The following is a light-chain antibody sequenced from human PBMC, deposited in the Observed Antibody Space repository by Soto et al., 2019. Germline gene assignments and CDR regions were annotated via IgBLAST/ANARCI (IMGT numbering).Light chain of an antibody. V-gene: IGKV3-11*01. CDR3: QQSGNWEIT. J-gene: IGKJ5*01. CDR1: QSLNSY. Sequence: EVVLPPPPATLSFSPGERAPLSCRASQSLNSYLAWYQQKPGQAPSLLIFDASNRATGIPGRFSGGGSGTDFTLTITSLEPEDSAVYFCQQSGNWEITFGQGTRLEIK. CDR2: DAS.